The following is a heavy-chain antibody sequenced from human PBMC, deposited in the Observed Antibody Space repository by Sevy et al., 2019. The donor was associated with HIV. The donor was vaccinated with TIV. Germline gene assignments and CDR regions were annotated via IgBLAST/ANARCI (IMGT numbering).Heavy chain of an antibody. CDR2: FDPEDGET. J-gene: IGHJ4*02. V-gene: IGHV1-24*01. D-gene: IGHD6-13*01. CDR3: ATGYSSSWYSLPIRTAFDY. Sequence: ASVKVSCKVSGYTLTELSMHWVRQAPGKGLEWMGGFDPEDGETIYAQKFQGRVTMTEDTSTDTAYMELSSLRSEDTAVYYCATGYSSSWYSLPIRTAFDYWGQGTLVTVSS. CDR1: GYTLTELS.